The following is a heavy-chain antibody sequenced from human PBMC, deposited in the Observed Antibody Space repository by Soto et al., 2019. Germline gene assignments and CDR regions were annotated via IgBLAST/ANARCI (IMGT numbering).Heavy chain of an antibody. CDR1: GHSFSSYW. J-gene: IGHJ4*02. V-gene: IGHV5-51*01. CDR3: ARVARRDCSSTSGYVEGYFDY. D-gene: IGHD2-2*01. CDR2: VYPGDSDT. Sequence: PGESLKISCKGSGHSFSSYWIAWVRQMPGKGLEWMGIVYPGDSDTRYSPSFQGQVIISADESTSTANLQWSSLKAPDTAMYYCARVARRDCSSTSGYVEGYFDYWGQGTQVTVSS.